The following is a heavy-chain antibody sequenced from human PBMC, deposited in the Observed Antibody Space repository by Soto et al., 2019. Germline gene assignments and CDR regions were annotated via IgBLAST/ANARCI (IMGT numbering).Heavy chain of an antibody. D-gene: IGHD3-16*01. CDR3: AKGGPFTGGFDP. CDR2: ISGRSAVP. J-gene: IGHJ5*02. Sequence: EGQLLQSGGDLVQPGGSLRLSCAGSGLTLRSYAMTWIRQTPEKGLEWVSTISGRSAVPSYADSVNGRFTVSRDNYKNTLYLQMNSLRHDDTAIYYCAKGGPFTGGFDPWGQGTLVTVSA. CDR1: GLTLRSYA. V-gene: IGHV3-23*01.